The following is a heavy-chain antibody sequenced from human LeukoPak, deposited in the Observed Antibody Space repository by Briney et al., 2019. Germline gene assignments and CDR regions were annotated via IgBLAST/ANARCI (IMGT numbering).Heavy chain of an antibody. Sequence: GGSLRLSCAASGFTFSNYAMSWVRQAPGKGLEWVSAISAGGDATYYGDSVKARFTISRDNSKNTLYLQMNSLRAEDTAVYYCAKDLAFWSGYYVGAFDIWGQGTMVTVSS. CDR2: ISAGGDAT. V-gene: IGHV3-23*01. CDR1: GFTFSNYA. J-gene: IGHJ3*02. CDR3: AKDLAFWSGYYVGAFDI. D-gene: IGHD3-3*01.